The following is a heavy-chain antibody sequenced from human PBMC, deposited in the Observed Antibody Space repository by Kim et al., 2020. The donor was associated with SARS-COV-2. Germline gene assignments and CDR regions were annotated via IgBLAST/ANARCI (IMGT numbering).Heavy chain of an antibody. Sequence: SETLSLTCAVSGDSIGSSYCWGWIRQPPGKGLEWIGSISYSGRTYYNPSLKSRVIISVDTSKNQFSLKVNSVSAADTAVYYCARVRTNYGALDYWGQGTLVTVSS. D-gene: IGHD4-17*01. CDR2: ISYSGRT. CDR3: ARVRTNYGALDY. CDR1: GDSIGSSYC. J-gene: IGHJ4*02. V-gene: IGHV4-39*01.